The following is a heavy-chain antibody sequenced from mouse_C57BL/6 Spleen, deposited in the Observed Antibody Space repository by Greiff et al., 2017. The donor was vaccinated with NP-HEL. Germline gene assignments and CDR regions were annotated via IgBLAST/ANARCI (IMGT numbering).Heavy chain of an antibody. CDR2: INPNNGGT. CDR1: GYTFTDYY. J-gene: IGHJ2*01. V-gene: IGHV1-26*01. Sequence: EVKLMESGPELVKPGASVKISCKASGYTFTDYYMNWVKQSHGKSLEWIGDINPNNGGTSYNQKFKGKATLTVDKSSSTAYMELRSLTSEDSAVYYCARKGWLLSFDYWGQGTTLTVSS. D-gene: IGHD2-3*01. CDR3: ARKGWLLSFDY.